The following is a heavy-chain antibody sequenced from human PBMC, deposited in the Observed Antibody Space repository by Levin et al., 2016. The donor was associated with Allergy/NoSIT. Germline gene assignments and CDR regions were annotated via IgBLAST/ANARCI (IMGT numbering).Heavy chain of an antibody. D-gene: IGHD2-2*01. J-gene: IGHJ4*02. V-gene: IGHV4-61*05. CDR1: GGSISSSSYY. Sequence: SETLSLTCTVSGGSISSSSYYWSWFRQAPGKGLEWIAYIHDSGSTNYNPALKSRVTMSIDVAKSQLTLNLTSVTAADTAVYYCARRDQFDYWGQGILVTVSS. CDR2: IHDSGST. CDR3: ARRDQFDY.